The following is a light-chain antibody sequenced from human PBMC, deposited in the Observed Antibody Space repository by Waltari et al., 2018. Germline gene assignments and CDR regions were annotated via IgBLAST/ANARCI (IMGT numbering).Light chain of an antibody. CDR1: SGHSSYA. J-gene: IGLJ2*01. CDR3: QTWGTGMQV. Sequence: QLVLTQSPSASASLGASVKLTCTLSSGHSSYAIAWHQQQPEKGPRYLMKLNSDGSHSKGDGIPDRFPGPSSGAARYLPIPSRQSGDEADYYCQTWGTGMQVFGGGTKLTVL. CDR2: LNSDGSH. V-gene: IGLV4-69*01.